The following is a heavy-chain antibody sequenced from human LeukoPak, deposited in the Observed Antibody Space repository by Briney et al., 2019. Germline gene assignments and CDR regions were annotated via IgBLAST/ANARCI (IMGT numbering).Heavy chain of an antibody. V-gene: IGHV1-2*02. D-gene: IGHD3-10*01. Sequence: ASVKVSCKTSGYTFTDYFINWIRQAPGQGLEWVGWINPNTGGTNYAQKFQGRVTMTSDTSTSTVYMELSGLRSDDTAVYYCARGVTMVRGVTLNWFDPWGQGTLVTVSS. CDR2: INPNTGGT. J-gene: IGHJ5*02. CDR3: ARGVTMVRGVTLNWFDP. CDR1: GYTFTDYF.